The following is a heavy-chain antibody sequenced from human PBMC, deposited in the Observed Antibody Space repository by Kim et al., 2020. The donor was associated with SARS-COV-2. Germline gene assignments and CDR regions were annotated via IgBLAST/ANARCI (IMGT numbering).Heavy chain of an antibody. J-gene: IGHJ4*02. CDR2: ISSSGSTI. CDR3: ARALITPVYYYDSSGYPRHFDY. Sequence: GGSLRLSCAASGFTFRSYEMNWVRQAPGKGLEWVSYISSSGSTIYYADSVKDRFTISRDNAKNSLYLQMNSLRAEDTAVYYCARALITPVYYYDSSGYPRHFDYWGQGTLVTVSS. D-gene: IGHD3-22*01. V-gene: IGHV3-48*03. CDR1: GFTFRSYE.